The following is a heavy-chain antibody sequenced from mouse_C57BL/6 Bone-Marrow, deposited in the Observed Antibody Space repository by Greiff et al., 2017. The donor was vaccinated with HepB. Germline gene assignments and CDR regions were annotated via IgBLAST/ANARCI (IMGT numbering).Heavy chain of an antibody. D-gene: IGHD2-1*01. Sequence: VHVKQSGAELVRPGASVKLSCTASGFNIKDYYMHWVKQRPEQGLEWIGRIDPEDGDTEYAPKFQGKATMTADTSSNTAYLQLSSLTSEDTAVYYCTTEPYGNYHFDYWGQGTTLTVSS. CDR2: IDPEDGDT. V-gene: IGHV14-1*01. CDR1: GFNIKDYY. CDR3: TTEPYGNYHFDY. J-gene: IGHJ2*01.